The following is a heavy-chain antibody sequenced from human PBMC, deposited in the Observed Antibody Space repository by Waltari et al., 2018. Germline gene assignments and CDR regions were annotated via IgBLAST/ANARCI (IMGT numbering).Heavy chain of an antibody. CDR2: ISWDGGDR. V-gene: IGHV3-43*01. J-gene: IGHJ1*01. CDR1: GSTFEDFP. D-gene: IGHD6-13*01. CDR3: ARDDHGQQLAY. Sequence: EVRLVASGGVGVQPGGSLRLSGAGSGSTFEDFPVHWVRQAPGKGLEWVSYISWDGGDRFYADSVKGRFTISRDNTKNSLYLQMNSLRTDDTALYYCARDDHGQQLAYWGQGTLVTVSS.